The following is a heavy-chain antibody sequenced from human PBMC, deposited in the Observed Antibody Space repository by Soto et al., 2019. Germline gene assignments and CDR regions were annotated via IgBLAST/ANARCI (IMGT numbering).Heavy chain of an antibody. CDR3: ARRRGFGDNYSGSRSRNQRDPKYNWFDP. CDR1: GGSFSGYY. D-gene: IGHD3-10*01. J-gene: IGHJ5*02. Sequence: QVQLQQWGTRLLKPSETLSLTCAVYGGSFSGYYWTWLRQPPGRGLEGIGEINHLGRTNYNPSLESRVTTSLDMSKNQFSLNLNSVTAADTAVYSCARRRGFGDNYSGSRSRNQRDPKYNWFDPWGQGTLVTVSS. CDR2: INHLGRT. V-gene: IGHV4-34*01.